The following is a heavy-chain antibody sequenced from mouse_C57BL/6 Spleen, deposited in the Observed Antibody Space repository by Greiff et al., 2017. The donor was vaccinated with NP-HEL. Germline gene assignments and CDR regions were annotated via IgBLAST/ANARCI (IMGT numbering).Heavy chain of an antibody. Sequence: EVQGVESGGGLVQPGGSLKLSCAASGFTFSDYYMYWVRQTPEKRLEWVAYISNGGCSTYYPDTVKGRFTISRDNAKNTLYLQMSRLKSEDTAMYYCASPFAYWGQGTLVTVSA. V-gene: IGHV5-12*01. CDR3: ASPFAY. CDR1: GFTFSDYY. CDR2: ISNGGCST. J-gene: IGHJ3*01.